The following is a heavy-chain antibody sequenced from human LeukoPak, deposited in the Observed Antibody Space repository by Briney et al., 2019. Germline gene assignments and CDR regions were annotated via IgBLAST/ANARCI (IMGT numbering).Heavy chain of an antibody. CDR3: ARYYYDSSGYDY. CDR2: INPNSGGT. D-gene: IGHD3-22*01. Sequence: ASVKVSCKASGYTFTGYYMHWVRQAPGQGLEWMGWINPNSGGTNYAQKFQGRVTMTRDTSISTAYMELRSLRSDDTAVYYCARYYYDSSGYDYWGQGTLVTVSS. CDR1: GYTFTGYY. V-gene: IGHV1-2*02. J-gene: IGHJ4*02.